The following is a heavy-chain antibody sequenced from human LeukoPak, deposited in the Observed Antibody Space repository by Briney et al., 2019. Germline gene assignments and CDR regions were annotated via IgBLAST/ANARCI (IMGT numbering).Heavy chain of an antibody. J-gene: IGHJ4*02. Sequence: PGGSLRLSCAASGFTFSSYAMSWVRQAPGKGLEWVSAISGSGGSTYYADSVKGRFTISRDNAKNSLYLQMNSLRAEDTAVYYCARGVGATTSTPGDYWGQGTLVTVSS. CDR2: ISGSGGST. CDR1: GFTFSSYA. D-gene: IGHD1-26*01. CDR3: ARGVGATTSTPGDY. V-gene: IGHV3-23*01.